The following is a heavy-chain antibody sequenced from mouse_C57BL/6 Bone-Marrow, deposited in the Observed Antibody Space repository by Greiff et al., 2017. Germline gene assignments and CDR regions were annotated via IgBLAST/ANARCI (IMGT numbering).Heavy chain of an antibody. Sequence: EVQLVESGGGLVKPGGSLTLSCAASGFTFSSYAMSWVRQTPDKRLEWVATISDGGSYTYYPDNVKGRFTISRDNGKNNLYLQMSHLKYEETAMYNGAKDRRKLKLGRSMDYWGQGTSVTVSS. D-gene: IGHD3-2*02. J-gene: IGHJ4*01. CDR3: AKDRRKLKLGRSMDY. CDR1: GFTFSSYA. CDR2: ISDGGSYT. V-gene: IGHV5-4*01.